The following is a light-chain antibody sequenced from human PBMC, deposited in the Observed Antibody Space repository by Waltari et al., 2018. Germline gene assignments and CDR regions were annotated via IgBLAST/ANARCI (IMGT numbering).Light chain of an antibody. V-gene: IGLV7-46*01. Sequence: QAVVTQEPSLTVSPGGTVTLTCGPSTGAVTSGHYPFWVQQKPGQLPRTLIYDTSNKHSWKPARVSGALLGGKAALALSGAQPEDEADYYCLLWYSGARWVFGGGTKLSVL. CDR1: TGAVTSGHY. J-gene: IGLJ3*02. CDR2: DTS. CDR3: LLWYSGARWV.